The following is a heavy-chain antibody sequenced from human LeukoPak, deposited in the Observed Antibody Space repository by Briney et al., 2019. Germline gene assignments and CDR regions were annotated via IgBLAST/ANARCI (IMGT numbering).Heavy chain of an antibody. CDR3: ARGLARTSMVTRGGVRFDY. Sequence: GASVKVSCKASGYTFTTYDINWVRRATGQGLEWMGWMNPNSGNTGYAQKFQGRVTMTRNTSISTAYMELSSLRSEDTAVYYCARGLARTSMVTRGGVRFDYWGQGTLVTVSS. CDR1: GYTFTTYD. J-gene: IGHJ4*02. CDR2: MNPNSGNT. V-gene: IGHV1-8*01. D-gene: IGHD5-18*01.